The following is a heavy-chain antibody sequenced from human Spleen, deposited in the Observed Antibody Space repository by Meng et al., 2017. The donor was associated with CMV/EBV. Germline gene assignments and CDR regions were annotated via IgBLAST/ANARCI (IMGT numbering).Heavy chain of an antibody. CDR2: VRSDGIDT. J-gene: IGHJ4*02. CDR3: ATHGHYGLDY. Sequence: GGSLRLSCAASGFSFSTYSLNWVRQAPGKGLEWVSVVRSDGIDTYYADSVKGRFAISRDNSKNTLYLQMNSLRAEDTAVYYCATHGHYGLDYWGQGTLVTVSS. CDR1: GFSFSTYS. D-gene: IGHD3-3*01. V-gene: IGHV3-23*03.